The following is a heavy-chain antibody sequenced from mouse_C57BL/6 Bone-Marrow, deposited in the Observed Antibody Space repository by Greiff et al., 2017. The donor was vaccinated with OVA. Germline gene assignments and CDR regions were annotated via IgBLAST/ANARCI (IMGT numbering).Heavy chain of an antibody. CDR2: IYPVSGET. CDR1: GYTFTDHI. V-gene: IGHV1-11*01. CDR3: GSRTVVARNWYFDV. Sequence: QVHVKQSGAELASPGASVTLSCKASGYTFTDHIMNWVKKRPGQGLEWIGRIYPVSGETNYNQKFMGKATFSVDRSSSTVYMVLNSLTSEDPAVYYCGSRTVVARNWYFDVWGTGTTVTVAS. D-gene: IGHD1-1*01. J-gene: IGHJ1*03.